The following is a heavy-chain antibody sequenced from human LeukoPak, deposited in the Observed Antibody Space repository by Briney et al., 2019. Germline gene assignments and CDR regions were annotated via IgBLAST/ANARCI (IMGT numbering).Heavy chain of an antibody. J-gene: IGHJ4*02. Sequence: GGSLTLSCAASGFTSNYFWMSWVRQAPGKGLEWVSAISGSGGSTYYADSVKGRFTISRDNSKNTLYQQMNSLRAEDTAVYYCANYDILTGYLFVYWGQGTLVTVSS. CDR1: GFTSNYFW. D-gene: IGHD3-9*01. V-gene: IGHV3-23*01. CDR3: ANYDILTGYLFVY. CDR2: ISGSGGST.